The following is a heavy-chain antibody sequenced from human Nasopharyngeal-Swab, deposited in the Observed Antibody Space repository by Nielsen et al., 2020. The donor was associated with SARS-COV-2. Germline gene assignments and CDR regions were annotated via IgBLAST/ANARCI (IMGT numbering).Heavy chain of an antibody. Sequence: WIRQPPGKGLEWIAEINHSGSTNYNPSLKSRVTLSVDTSMNQFSLELSSVTAADTAVHYCARGLSGIVPAPILGLGPYYSYYYMDVWGKGTTVTVSS. D-gene: IGHD2-2*01. V-gene: IGHV4-34*01. CDR3: ARGLSGIVPAPILGLGPYYSYYYMDV. J-gene: IGHJ6*03. CDR2: INHSGST.